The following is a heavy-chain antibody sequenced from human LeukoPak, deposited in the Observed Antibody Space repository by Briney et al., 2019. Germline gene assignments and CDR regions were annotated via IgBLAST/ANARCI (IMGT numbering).Heavy chain of an antibody. J-gene: IGHJ6*01. CDR1: GGSITGSRYY. CDR3: ASRPHLHCSGGSCYSRYYYYGMDV. D-gene: IGHD2-15*01. CDR2: IYYSGST. V-gene: IGHV4-39*01. Sequence: PSETLSLTCTVSGGSITGSRYYWGWIRQPPGKGLEWIGSIYYSGSTYYNPSLKSRVTISVDTSKNQFSLTLSSVTAADTAVYYCASRPHLHCSGGSCYSRYYYYGMDVWGEGTTVTVSS.